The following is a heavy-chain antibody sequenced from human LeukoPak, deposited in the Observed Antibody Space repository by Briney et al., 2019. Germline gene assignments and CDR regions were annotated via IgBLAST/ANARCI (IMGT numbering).Heavy chain of an antibody. D-gene: IGHD6-19*01. CDR3: AKVWIAVSGAFDI. J-gene: IGHJ3*02. CDR1: GFTFSSYA. V-gene: IGHV3-23*01. CDR2: ISGSGGST. Sequence: GGSLRLSCAASGFTFSSYAMSWVRQAPGKGLGWVSAISGSGGSTYYADSVKGRFTISRDNSKNTLYLQMNSLRAEDTAVYYCAKVWIAVSGAFDIWGQGTMVTVSS.